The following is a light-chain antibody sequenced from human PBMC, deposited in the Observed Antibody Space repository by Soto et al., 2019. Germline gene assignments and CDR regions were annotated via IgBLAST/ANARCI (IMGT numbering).Light chain of an antibody. Sequence: QSALTQPPSASGTPGQRVTISCSGSSSNIGSNSVNWYRHLPGTAPKLLIYSNDQWPSGVPDRISGSKSGTSASLAISGLQSEDEADYYCAAWDDSLSGYVFGTGTKVTVL. CDR2: SND. J-gene: IGLJ1*01. V-gene: IGLV1-44*01. CDR1: SSNIGSNS. CDR3: AAWDDSLSGYV.